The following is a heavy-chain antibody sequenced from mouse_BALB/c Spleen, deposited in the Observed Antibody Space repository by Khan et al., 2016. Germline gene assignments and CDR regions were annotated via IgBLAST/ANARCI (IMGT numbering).Heavy chain of an antibody. CDR3: NALPGTGCTY. V-gene: IGHV14-4*02. Sequence: VQLQQSGAELVRSGASVKLSCTASGFNIKHYYMHWVKQRPEQSLEWIGWIDPDNDDTKYAPKFQGKATMTADTSSNTAYLQFSSLTSEDTAVYYCNALPGTGCTYWGQGTLVTVSA. D-gene: IGHD4-1*01. CDR1: GFNIKHYY. J-gene: IGHJ3*01. CDR2: IDPDNDDT.